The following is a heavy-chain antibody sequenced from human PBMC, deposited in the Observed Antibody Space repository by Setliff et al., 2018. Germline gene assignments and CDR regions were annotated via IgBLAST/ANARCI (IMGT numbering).Heavy chain of an antibody. CDR2: VASTGSFT. CDR3: AKGGDWDDEYYAFDI. Sequence: LSLSCEGSGFIFTKYFMSWFRQAPGKGLEWVSYVASTGSFTKEADSVRGRFSVSRDNSKKSVFLQMNDLRVEDTAVYFCAKGGDWDDEYYAFDIWGQGTMVTVS. V-gene: IGHV3-11*03. CDR1: GFIFTKYF. D-gene: IGHD1-1*01. J-gene: IGHJ3*02.